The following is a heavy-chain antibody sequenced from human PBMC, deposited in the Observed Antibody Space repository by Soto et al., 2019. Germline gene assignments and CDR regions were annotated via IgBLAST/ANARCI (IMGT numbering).Heavy chain of an antibody. CDR1: GFTFSSYE. D-gene: IGHD2-2*01. Sequence: GVLRLSCAASGFTFSSYEMNWVRQAPGKGLEWVSYISSSGSTIYYADSVKGRFTISRDNAKNSLYLQMNSLRAEDTAVYYCARTKGSVVPLDWGQGTLVTVSS. CDR3: ARTKGSVVPLD. CDR2: ISSSGSTI. J-gene: IGHJ4*02. V-gene: IGHV3-48*03.